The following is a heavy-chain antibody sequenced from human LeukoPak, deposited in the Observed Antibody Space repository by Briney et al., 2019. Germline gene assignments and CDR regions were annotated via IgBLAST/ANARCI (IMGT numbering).Heavy chain of an antibody. J-gene: IGHJ3*02. V-gene: IGHV4-34*01. D-gene: IGHD2-2*01. CDR3: ASLWPYQLSAFDI. CDR1: GGSFSGYY. CDR2: INHSGST. Sequence: SETLSLTCAVYGGSFSGYYWSWIRQPPGKGLEWIGEINHSGSTNYNPSLKSRVTISLDTSKNQFSLKLTSVTAADTAVYYCASLWPYQLSAFDIWGQGTMVTVSS.